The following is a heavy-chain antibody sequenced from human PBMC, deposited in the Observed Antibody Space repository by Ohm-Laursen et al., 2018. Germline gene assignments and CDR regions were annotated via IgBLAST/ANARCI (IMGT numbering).Heavy chain of an antibody. V-gene: IGHV3-48*03. D-gene: IGHD1-26*01. CDR1: GFTFSSYG. J-gene: IGHJ4*02. CDR2: ISSSGSTI. CDR3: APMSGGNYYEAFGY. Sequence: SLRLSCAASGFTFSSYGMNWVRQAPGKGLEWVSYISSSGSTIYYTDSVKGRFTISRDNAKNSLYLQMNSLRAEDTAVYYCAPMSGGNYYEAFGYWGQGTLVTVSS.